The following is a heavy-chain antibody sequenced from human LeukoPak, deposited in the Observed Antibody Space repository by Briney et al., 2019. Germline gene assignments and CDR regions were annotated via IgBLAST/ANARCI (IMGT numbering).Heavy chain of an antibody. D-gene: IGHD3-3*01. CDR2: IIPIIGIA. CDR3: AKDVGVVPICTFDY. V-gene: IGHV1-69*04. CDR1: GGTFSSYA. Sequence: VASVKVSCKASGGTFSSYAISWVRQAPGQGLEWMGRIIPIIGIANYAQKFQGRVTITADKSTSTAHMELSSLRAEDTAVYYCAKDVGVVPICTFDYWGQGTLVTVSS. J-gene: IGHJ4*02.